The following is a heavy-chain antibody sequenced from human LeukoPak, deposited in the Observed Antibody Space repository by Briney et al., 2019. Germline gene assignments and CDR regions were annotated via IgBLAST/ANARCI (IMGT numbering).Heavy chain of an antibody. CDR1: GGSISSYY. J-gene: IGHJ3*02. CDR2: IYYSGST. V-gene: IGHV4-59*08. D-gene: IGHD2-2*01. Sequence: PSETLSLTCTVSGGSISSYYWSWIRQPPGKGLEWIGYIYYSGSTNYNPSLKSRVTTSVDTSKNQFSLKLSSVTAADTAVYYCARLYCSSTSCYASPHDAFDIWGQGTMVTVSS. CDR3: ARLYCSSTSCYASPHDAFDI.